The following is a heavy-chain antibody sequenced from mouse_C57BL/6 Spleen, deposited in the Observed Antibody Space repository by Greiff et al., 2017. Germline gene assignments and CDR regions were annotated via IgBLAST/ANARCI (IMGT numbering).Heavy chain of an antibody. Sequence: EVKLMESGGGLVKPGGSLKLSCAASGFTFSSYAMSWVRQTPEKRLEWVATISDGGSYTYYPDNVKGRFTISRDNAKNNLYLQMSHLKSEDTAMYYCARVGYGNSFAYWGQGTLVTVSA. CDR1: GFTFSSYA. J-gene: IGHJ3*01. V-gene: IGHV5-4*03. CDR2: ISDGGSYT. D-gene: IGHD2-1*01. CDR3: ARVGYGNSFAY.